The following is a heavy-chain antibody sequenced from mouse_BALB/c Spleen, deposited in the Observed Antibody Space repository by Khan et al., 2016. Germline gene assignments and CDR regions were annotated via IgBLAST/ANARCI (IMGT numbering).Heavy chain of an antibody. D-gene: IGHD2-1*01. CDR2: IAPGSGST. CDR1: GYTFTSYW. J-gene: IGHJ4*01. Sequence: DLVKPGASVKLSCKASGYTFTSYWINWIKQRPGQGLEWIGRIAPGSGSTYYNDMFKGKATLTVDTSSSTAYIQLSSLSSEDSAVYCCAREVTGPLMDYWGQGTSVTVSS. CDR3: AREVTGPLMDY. V-gene: IGHV1S41*01.